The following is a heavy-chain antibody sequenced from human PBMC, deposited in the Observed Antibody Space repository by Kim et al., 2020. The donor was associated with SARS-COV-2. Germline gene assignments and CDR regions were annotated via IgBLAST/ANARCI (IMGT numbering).Heavy chain of an antibody. D-gene: IGHD6-6*01. CDR3: ARPQGGAARSRYFDL. CDR2: INHSGST. Sequence: SETLSLTCAVYGGSFSGYYWSWIRQPPGKGLEWIGEINHSGSTNYNPSLKSRVTISVDTSKNQFSLKLSSVTAADTAVYYCARPQGGAARSRYFDLWGRGTLVTVSS. CDR1: GGSFSGYY. J-gene: IGHJ2*01. V-gene: IGHV4-34*01.